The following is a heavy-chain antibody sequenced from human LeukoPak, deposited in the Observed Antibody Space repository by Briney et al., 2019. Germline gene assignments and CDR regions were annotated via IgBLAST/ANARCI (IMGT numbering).Heavy chain of an antibody. J-gene: IGHJ6*02. D-gene: IGHD1-26*01. V-gene: IGHV3-23*01. CDR3: AKVPREYYYYGMDV. CDR2: ISGSGGST. Sequence: GGSLRLSCAASGFTFSSYAMSWVRQAPGKGLEWVSAISGSGGSTYYADSVKGRFTISRDNSKNTLYLQMNSLRAEDTAVYYCAKVPREYYYYGMDVWGQGTTVTVSS. CDR1: GFTFSSYA.